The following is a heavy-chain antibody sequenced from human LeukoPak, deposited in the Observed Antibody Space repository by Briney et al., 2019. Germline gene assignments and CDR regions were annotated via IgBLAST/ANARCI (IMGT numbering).Heavy chain of an antibody. CDR1: GFTFGDYA. Sequence: GGSLRPSCTASGFTFGDYAMSWVRQAPGKGLEWVGFIRSKAYGGTTEYAASVKGRFTISRDDSKSIAYLQMNSLKTEDTAVYYCTRGIVVVPAAIPVYFDYWGQGTLVTVSS. CDR3: TRGIVVVPAAIPVYFDY. J-gene: IGHJ4*02. D-gene: IGHD2-2*02. V-gene: IGHV3-49*04. CDR2: IRSKAYGGTT.